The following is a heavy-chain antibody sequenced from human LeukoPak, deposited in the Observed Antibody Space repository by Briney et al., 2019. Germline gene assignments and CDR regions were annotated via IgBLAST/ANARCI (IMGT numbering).Heavy chain of an antibody. V-gene: IGHV1-8*01. Sequence: ASVTVSCKASVYTFTSYDINWVRQATGQGREWMGWMNPNSGNTGYAQKSQGRVTMTRNTSISTAYMELSSLRSEDTAAYYCARVRTRRWFDPWGQGTLVTVSS. CDR2: MNPNSGNT. D-gene: IGHD1-14*01. CDR1: VYTFTSYD. CDR3: ARVRTRRWFDP. J-gene: IGHJ5*02.